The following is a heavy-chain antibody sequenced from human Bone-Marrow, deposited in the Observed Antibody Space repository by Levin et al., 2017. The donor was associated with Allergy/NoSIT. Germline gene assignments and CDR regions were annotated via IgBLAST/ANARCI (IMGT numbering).Heavy chain of an antibody. CDR3: TRGSGSYPWAVFDH. CDR2: MSADANFK. V-gene: IGHV3-30*04. D-gene: IGHD1-26*01. CDR1: EFTFSRYP. Sequence: QPGGSLRLSCAAAEFTFSRYPMHWVRQAPGKGLEWVAVMSADANFKSYADSVKGRFTISRDNSESTLYLQMNSLRREDTAVYYCTRGSGSYPWAVFDHWGQGTLVTVSS. J-gene: IGHJ4*02.